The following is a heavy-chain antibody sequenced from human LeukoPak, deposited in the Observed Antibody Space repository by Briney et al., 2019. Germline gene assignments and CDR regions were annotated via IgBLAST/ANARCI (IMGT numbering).Heavy chain of an antibody. CDR2: IIPILGIA. CDR1: GGTFSSYA. J-gene: IGHJ4*02. V-gene: IGHV1-69*04. Sequence: SVKVSCKASGGTFSSYAISWVRQAPGQGLEWMGRIIPILGIANYAQKFQGRVTMTRDTSTSTVYMELSSLRSEDTAVYYCARDSGVYDSSGYHDYWGQGTLVTVSS. CDR3: ARDSGVYDSSGYHDY. D-gene: IGHD3-22*01.